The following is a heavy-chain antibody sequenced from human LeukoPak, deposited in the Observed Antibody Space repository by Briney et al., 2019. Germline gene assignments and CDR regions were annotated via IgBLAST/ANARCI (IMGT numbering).Heavy chain of an antibody. Sequence: PSETLSLTCSASGGSMSRHYWSWIRQPPGKGLEWIGYIYYNGKTYYNPSLQSRVTISIDTSKNLFSLKLTSVTAADTAVYSCARLLDNDSSGDPDTFDMWGQGTMVTVSS. J-gene: IGHJ3*02. CDR2: IYYNGKT. CDR1: GGSMSRHY. D-gene: IGHD3-22*01. V-gene: IGHV4-59*11. CDR3: ARLLDNDSSGDPDTFDM.